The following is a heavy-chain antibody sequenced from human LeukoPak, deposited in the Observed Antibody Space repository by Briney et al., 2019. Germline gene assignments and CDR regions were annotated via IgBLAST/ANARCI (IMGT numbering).Heavy chain of an antibody. J-gene: IGHJ3*02. CDR2: INPNSGGT. CDR1: GYTFTDYY. D-gene: IGHD4-17*01. Sequence: ASVKVSCKASGYTFTDYYMHWVRQAPGQGLEWMGWINPNSGGTNYAQKFQGRVTMTRDTSISTAYMELSRLRSDDTAVYYCARVDRGDQTTVTPYDAFDIWGQGTMVTVSS. CDR3: ARVDRGDQTTVTPYDAFDI. V-gene: IGHV1-2*02.